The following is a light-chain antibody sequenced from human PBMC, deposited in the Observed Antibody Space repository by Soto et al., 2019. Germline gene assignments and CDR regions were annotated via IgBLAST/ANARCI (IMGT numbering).Light chain of an antibody. V-gene: IGLV3-21*04. CDR3: QVWDSSSDRVV. Sequence: SYVLAQPPSVSVAPGKTATISCGGNNIGSQSVHWYQQKPGQAPLLVIYYDRDRPSGIPERFSGSKSGNTATLTINRVESGDEADYYCQVWDSSSDRVVFGGGTKVTVL. CDR1: NIGSQS. CDR2: YDR. J-gene: IGLJ2*01.